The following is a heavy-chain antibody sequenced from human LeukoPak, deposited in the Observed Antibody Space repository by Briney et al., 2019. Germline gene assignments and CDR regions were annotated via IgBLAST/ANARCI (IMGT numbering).Heavy chain of an antibody. CDR2: IIPIFGTA. V-gene: IGHV1-69*13. CDR3: ARSDIVVVPAAAPNAFDI. J-gene: IGHJ3*02. D-gene: IGHD2-2*01. Sequence: GASVKVSCKVSGYTLTELSMHWVRQAPGQGLEWMGGIIPIFGTANYAQKFQGRVTITADESTSTAYMELSSLRSEDTAVYYCARSDIVVVPAAAPNAFDIWGQGTMVTVSS. CDR1: GYTLTELS.